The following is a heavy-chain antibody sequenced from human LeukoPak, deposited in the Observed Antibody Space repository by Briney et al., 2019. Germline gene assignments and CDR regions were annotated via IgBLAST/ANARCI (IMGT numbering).Heavy chain of an antibody. D-gene: IGHD2-15*01. CDR3: ARYLRGDGGSRDYFDY. J-gene: IGHJ4*02. CDR1: GASISSYY. CDR2: IYYSGST. V-gene: IGHV4-59*08. Sequence: SETLSLTCTVSGASISSYYWSWIRQPPGKGLEWIGYIYYSGSTNYNPSLTSRVTISVDASKNQFSLKLSSVTAADTAVYYWARYLRGDGGSRDYFDYWGQGTLVTVSS.